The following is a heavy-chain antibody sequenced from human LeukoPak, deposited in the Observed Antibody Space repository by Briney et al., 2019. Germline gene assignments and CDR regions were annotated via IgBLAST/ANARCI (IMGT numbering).Heavy chain of an antibody. CDR3: ARGKPPSRFEYYYGMDV. CDR1: GGSFSGYY. D-gene: IGHD3-10*01. CDR2: INHGGST. J-gene: IGHJ6*02. Sequence: SETLSLTCAVYGGSFSGYYWGWIRQPPGKGLEWIGEINHGGSTTYNPSLKSRVTISVDTSKNQFSLKLSSVTAADTAMYYCARGKPPSRFEYYYGMDVWGQGTTGTVSS. V-gene: IGHV4-34*01.